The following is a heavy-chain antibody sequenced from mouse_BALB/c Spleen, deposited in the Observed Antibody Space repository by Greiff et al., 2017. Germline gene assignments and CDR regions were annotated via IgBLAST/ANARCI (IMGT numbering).Heavy chain of an antibody. CDR1: GFTFSSFG. J-gene: IGHJ4*01. CDR2: ISSGSSTI. CDR3: ARRGTTVVRAMDY. D-gene: IGHD1-1*01. Sequence: EVMLVESGGGLVQPGGSRKLSCAASGFTFSSFGMHWVRQAPDKGLEWVAYISSGSSTIYYADTVKGRFTISRDNPKNTLFLQMTSLRSEDTAMYYCARRGTTVVRAMDYWGQGTSVTVSS. V-gene: IGHV5-17*02.